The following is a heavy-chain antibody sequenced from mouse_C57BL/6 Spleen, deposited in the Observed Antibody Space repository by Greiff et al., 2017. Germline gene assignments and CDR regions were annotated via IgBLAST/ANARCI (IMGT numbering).Heavy chain of an antibody. CDR3: TKSPMDY. Sequence: EVQVVESGGGLVQPGGSMKLSCVASGFTFSNYWMNWVRQSPEKGLEWVAKISLKSDNYATNYAESVKWRFTISIDDSQSCVYLQMNSLRAEDTGIYYCTKSPMDYWGQGTSVTVSS. CDR1: GFTFSNYW. CDR2: ISLKSDNYAT. D-gene: IGHD1-3*01. J-gene: IGHJ4*01. V-gene: IGHV6-3*01.